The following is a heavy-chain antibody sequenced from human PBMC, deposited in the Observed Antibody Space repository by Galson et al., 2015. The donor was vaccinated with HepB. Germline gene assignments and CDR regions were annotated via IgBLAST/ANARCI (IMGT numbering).Heavy chain of an antibody. D-gene: IGHD2-15*01. CDR3: ARDHRSLPAATWSEGMDV. V-gene: IGHV3-53*01. Sequence: SLRLSCAASGFTVSSNYMSWVRQAPGKGLEWVSVIYSGGSTYYADSVKGRFTISRDNSKNTLYLQMNSLRAEDTAVYYCARDHRSLPAATWSEGMDVWGQGTTVTVSS. CDR2: IYSGGST. J-gene: IGHJ6*02. CDR1: GFTVSSNY.